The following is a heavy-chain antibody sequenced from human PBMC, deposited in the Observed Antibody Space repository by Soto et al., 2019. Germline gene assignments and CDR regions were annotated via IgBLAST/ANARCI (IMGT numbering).Heavy chain of an antibody. Sequence: SETLSLTCAVSGGSISSGGYSWSWIRQPPGKGLEWIGYIYHRGSTYYNPSLKSRVTISVDRSKNQFSLKLSFVTAADTAVYYCARAWVVRGVRFDPWGQGTLVTVSS. CDR1: GGSISSGGYS. J-gene: IGHJ5*02. V-gene: IGHV4-30-2*01. D-gene: IGHD3-10*01. CDR2: IYHRGST. CDR3: ARAWVVRGVRFDP.